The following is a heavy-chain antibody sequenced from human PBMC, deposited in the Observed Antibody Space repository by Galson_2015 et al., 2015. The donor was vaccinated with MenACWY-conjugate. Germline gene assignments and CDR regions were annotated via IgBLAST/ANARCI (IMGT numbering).Heavy chain of an antibody. CDR3: ARNLYDPWYYFDY. D-gene: IGHD1-14*01. V-gene: IGHV3-23*01. CDR1: GFTFSDYA. CDR2: ISGSGDTT. J-gene: IGHJ4*01. Sequence: SLRLSCAASGFTFSDYAMTWVRQAPGRGLEWVSGISGSGDTTYYADPVKGRFAISRDNSKNTLSLQMNGLRAEDTGVYFCARNLYDPWYYFDYWGHGVLVTVSS.